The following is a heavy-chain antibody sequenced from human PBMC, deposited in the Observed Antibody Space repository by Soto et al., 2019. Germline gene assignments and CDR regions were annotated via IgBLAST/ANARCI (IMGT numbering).Heavy chain of an antibody. CDR3: ARDLSRRGYGTDAFDI. D-gene: IGHD6-25*01. Sequence: QVQLVESGGGVVQPGRSLRLSCAASGFTFSSYAMHWVRQAPGKGLEWVAVISYDGSNKYYADSVKGRFTISRDNSKNTLYLQMNSLRAEDTAVYYCARDLSRRGYGTDAFDIWGQGTMVTVSS. J-gene: IGHJ3*02. CDR1: GFTFSSYA. CDR2: ISYDGSNK. V-gene: IGHV3-30-3*01.